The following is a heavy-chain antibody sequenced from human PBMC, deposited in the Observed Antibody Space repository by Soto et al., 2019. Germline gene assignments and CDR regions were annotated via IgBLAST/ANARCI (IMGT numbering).Heavy chain of an antibody. CDR1: GFEASVNG. CDR2: INSAGDT. Sequence: GGSLRVWWAASGFEASVNGGSWVRQAPGRGLEWVSVINSAGDTKYADSVKGRFAISRDTSRNTVYLQLNSLRAEDTAVYYCVRENYYSGMDVWGHGTTVTVSS. J-gene: IGHJ6*02. CDR3: VRENYYSGMDV. V-gene: IGHV3-66*01.